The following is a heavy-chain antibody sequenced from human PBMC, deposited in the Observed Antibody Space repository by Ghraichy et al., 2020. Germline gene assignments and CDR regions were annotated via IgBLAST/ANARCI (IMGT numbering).Heavy chain of an antibody. Sequence: ASVKVSCKASGYTFTSYGISWVRQAPGQGLEWMGWISAYNGNTNYAQKLRGRVTMTTDTSTSTAYMELRSLRSDDTAVYYCARVLSIRGSCYPCIYYYYGMDVWGQGTTVTVSS. J-gene: IGHJ6*02. CDR1: GYTFTSYG. CDR2: ISAYNGNT. D-gene: IGHD2-15*01. CDR3: ARVLSIRGSCYPCIYYYYGMDV. V-gene: IGHV1-18*01.